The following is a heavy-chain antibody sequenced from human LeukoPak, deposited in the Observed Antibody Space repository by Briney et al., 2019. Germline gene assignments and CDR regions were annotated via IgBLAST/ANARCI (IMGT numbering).Heavy chain of an antibody. J-gene: IGHJ5*02. CDR3: AGSYGSGSYYGGNWFDP. CDR1: GYTFTGYY. Sequence: VASVKVSCKASGYTFTGYYMHWVRQAPGQGLEWMGRINPNSGGTNYAQRFQDRVTMTRDTSISIAYMDLSSLRSDDTAVYYCAGSYGSGSYYGGNWFDPWGQGTLVTVSS. D-gene: IGHD3-10*01. V-gene: IGHV1-2*06. CDR2: INPNSGGT.